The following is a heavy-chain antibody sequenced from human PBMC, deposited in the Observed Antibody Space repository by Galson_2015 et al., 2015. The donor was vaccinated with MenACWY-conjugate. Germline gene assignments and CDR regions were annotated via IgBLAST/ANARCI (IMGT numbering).Heavy chain of an antibody. D-gene: IGHD6-19*01. J-gene: IGHJ4*02. CDR1: GASISSSNW. CDR2: VYHSGST. Sequence: ETLSLTCAVSGASISSSNWWSWVRQSPGKGLEWIGEVYHSGSTNYNPSVKSRVTISVDKSKNQFSLKLSAVTAADTAVYYCARDPIAVTGTFYDYWGQGTLVTVSS. V-gene: IGHV4-4*02. CDR3: ARDPIAVTGTFYDY.